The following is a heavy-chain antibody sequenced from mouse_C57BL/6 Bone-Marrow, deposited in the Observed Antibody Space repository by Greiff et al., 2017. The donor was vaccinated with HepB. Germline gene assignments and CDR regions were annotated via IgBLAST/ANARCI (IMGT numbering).Heavy chain of an antibody. CDR3: ARQVYYYGSSSYWYFDV. J-gene: IGHJ1*03. CDR1: GFTFSSYG. Sequence: EVQLVESGGDLVKPGGSLKLSCAASGFTFSSYGMSWVRQTPDKRLEWVATISSGGSYTYYPDSVKGRFTISRDNAKNTLYLQMSSLKSEDTAMYYCARQVYYYGSSSYWYFDVWGTGTTVTVSS. D-gene: IGHD1-1*01. V-gene: IGHV5-6*01. CDR2: ISSGGSYT.